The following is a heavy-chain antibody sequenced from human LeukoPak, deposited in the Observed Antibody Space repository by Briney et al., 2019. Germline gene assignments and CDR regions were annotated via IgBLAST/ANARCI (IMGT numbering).Heavy chain of an antibody. V-gene: IGHV3-21*01. J-gene: IGHJ5*02. CDR1: GFTFSSYS. D-gene: IGHD6-19*01. CDR3: AREEKYSSGPGWFDP. CDR2: ISSSSSYI. Sequence: GGSLRLSCAASGFTFSSYSMNWVRQAPGKGLEWVSSISSSSSYIYYADSVKGRFTISRDNAKNSLYLQMNSLRAEDTAVYYCAREEKYSSGPGWFDPWGQGTLVTVSS.